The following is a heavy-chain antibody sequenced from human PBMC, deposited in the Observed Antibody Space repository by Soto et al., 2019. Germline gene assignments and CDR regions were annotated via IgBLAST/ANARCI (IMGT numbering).Heavy chain of an antibody. CDR1: GGSLRGYY. J-gene: IGHJ3*01. CDR3: ATSATVGAANFDV. CDR2: INYSGGT. Sequence: QVQLQQWGAGLLKPPETLSLTCAVSGGSLRGYYWSWIRQSPGKGLEWIGEINYSGGTNYNPSLKSRVTISVDTSKNQFSLRLISLTAADTAVYYCATSATVGAANFDVWGQGTMVTVSA. V-gene: IGHV4-34*01. D-gene: IGHD1-26*01.